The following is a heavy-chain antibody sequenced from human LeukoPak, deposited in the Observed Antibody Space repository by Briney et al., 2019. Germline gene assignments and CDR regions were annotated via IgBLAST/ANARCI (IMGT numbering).Heavy chain of an antibody. Sequence: KSSETLSLTCTVSGDSISDYYWSWIRQPPGKGLEWIGLIYYSGSTNYNPSLKSRVTISVDTSKNQFSLKLSSVTAADTAVYYCARDLSSLTGAFDIWGQGTMVTVSS. V-gene: IGHV4-59*01. CDR3: ARDLSSLTGAFDI. CDR1: GDSISDYY. CDR2: IYYSGST. D-gene: IGHD3-16*02. J-gene: IGHJ3*02.